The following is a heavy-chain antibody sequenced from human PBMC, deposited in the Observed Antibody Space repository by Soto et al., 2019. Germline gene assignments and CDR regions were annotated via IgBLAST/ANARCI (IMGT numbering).Heavy chain of an antibody. CDR3: ASGGSSGWYFSYYYYGMDV. CDR2: MNPNSGNT. J-gene: IGHJ6*02. Sequence: GASVKVSCKASGYTFTSYDINWVRQATGQGLEWMGWMNPNSGNTGYAQKFQGRVTMTRNTSISTAYMELSSLRSEDTAVYYCASGGSSGWYFSYYYYGMDVWGQGTTVTVSS. D-gene: IGHD6-19*01. V-gene: IGHV1-8*01. CDR1: GYTFTSYD.